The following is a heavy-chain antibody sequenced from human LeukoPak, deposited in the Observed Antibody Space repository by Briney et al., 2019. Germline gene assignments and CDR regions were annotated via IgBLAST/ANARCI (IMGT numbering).Heavy chain of an antibody. D-gene: IGHD7-27*01. CDR2: IYVGGSP. CDR1: GGSISSGSYY. V-gene: IGHV4-61*02. J-gene: IGHJ4*02. Sequence: SQTLSLTCTVSGGSISSGSYYWTWIRQPAGKGLEWIGRIYVGGSPNYNPSLEGRLTISIDMSKNQFSLRLNSVTAADTATYFCVRDEDYWGSPHWGQGVLVSVSS. CDR3: VRDEDYWGSPH.